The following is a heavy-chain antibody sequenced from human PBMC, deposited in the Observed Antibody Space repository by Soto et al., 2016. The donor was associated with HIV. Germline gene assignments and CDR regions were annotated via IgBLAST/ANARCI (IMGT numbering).Heavy chain of an antibody. CDR1: GFTFSSYS. D-gene: IGHD3-10*01. Sequence: EVQLVESGGGLVKPGGSLRLSCAASGFTFSSYSMNWVRQAPGKGLEWVSSISSSSSYIYYADSVKGRFTISRDNAKNSLYLQMNSLRAEDTAVYYCARGLTEDYYGFGEPTTTRGMDVWGQGTTVTVSS. J-gene: IGHJ6*02. CDR3: ARGLTEDYYGFGEPTTTRGMDV. V-gene: IGHV3-21*01. CDR2: ISSSSSYI.